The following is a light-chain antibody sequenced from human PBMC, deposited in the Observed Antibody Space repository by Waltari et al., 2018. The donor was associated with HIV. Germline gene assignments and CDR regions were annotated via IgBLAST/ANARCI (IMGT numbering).Light chain of an antibody. CDR1: KLGDKY. Sequence: SYELTQPPSVSVSPGQTASITCSGDKLGDKYACWYQQKPGQSPVLVIYQDSKRPAGIPERFSGSNSGNTATLTISGTQAMDEADYYCQAWDSSTVVFGTGTKVTV. V-gene: IGLV3-1*01. J-gene: IGLJ1*01. CDR2: QDS. CDR3: QAWDSSTVV.